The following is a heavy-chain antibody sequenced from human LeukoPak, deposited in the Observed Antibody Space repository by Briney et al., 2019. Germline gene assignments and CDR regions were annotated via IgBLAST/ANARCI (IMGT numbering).Heavy chain of an antibody. Sequence: SETLSLTCAVSGGSISSTSYYWAWIRQPPGTGLEWIGTIHYSGSTYHNPSLKSRVTLSVDTSRNQFSLRLSSVDAADTAVYYCAKAGVRYFDSSGLYAFDFWGQGTTVTVSS. CDR1: GGSISSTSYY. D-gene: IGHD3-22*01. J-gene: IGHJ3*01. CDR2: IHYSGST. V-gene: IGHV4-39*01. CDR3: AKAGVRYFDSSGLYAFDF.